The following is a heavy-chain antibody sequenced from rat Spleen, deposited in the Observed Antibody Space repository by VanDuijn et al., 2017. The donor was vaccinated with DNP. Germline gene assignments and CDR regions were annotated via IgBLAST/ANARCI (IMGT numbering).Heavy chain of an antibody. Sequence: QVQLKESGPGLVQPSQTLSLTCTVSGFSLTSFHVHWIRQPPGKGLECMGKMQTGGNTDYSSALKSRLSINRDTSKSQVFLQMNSLQTEDTAMYFCARNYDHYGYFDYWGQGVMVTVSS. V-gene: IGHV2-27*01. CDR2: MQTGGNT. D-gene: IGHD1-3*01. CDR3: ARNYDHYGYFDY. CDR1: GFSLTSFH. J-gene: IGHJ2*01.